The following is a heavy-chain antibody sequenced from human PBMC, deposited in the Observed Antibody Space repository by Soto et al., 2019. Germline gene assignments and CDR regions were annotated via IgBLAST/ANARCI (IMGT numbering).Heavy chain of an antibody. J-gene: IGHJ6*02. Sequence: SETLSVTCAVYGGSFSGYYWSWIRQPPGKGLEWIGEINHSGSTNYNPSLKSRVTISVDTSKNQFSLKLSSVTAADTAVYYCARGFHFYYYYGMDVWGQGTTVTVSS. CDR3: ARGFHFYYYYGMDV. D-gene: IGHD3-3*02. CDR2: INHSGST. CDR1: GGSFSGYY. V-gene: IGHV4-34*01.